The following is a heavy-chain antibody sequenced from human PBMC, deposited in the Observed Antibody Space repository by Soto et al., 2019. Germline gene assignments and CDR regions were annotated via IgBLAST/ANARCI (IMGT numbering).Heavy chain of an antibody. V-gene: IGHV4-34*01. CDR1: GGSFSGYY. CDR3: ARGHIVVVPAAIIGWFDP. J-gene: IGHJ5*02. D-gene: IGHD2-2*01. CDR2: INHSGST. Sequence: QVQLQQWGAGLLKPSETLSLTCAVYGGSFSGYYWSWIRQPPGKGLEWMGEINHSGSTNYNPSLKSRVTISVDTSKNQFSLKLSSVTAADTAVYYCARGHIVVVPAAIIGWFDPWGQGTLVTVSS.